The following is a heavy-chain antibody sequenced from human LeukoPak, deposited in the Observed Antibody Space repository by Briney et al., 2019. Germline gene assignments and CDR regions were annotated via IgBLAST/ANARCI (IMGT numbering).Heavy chain of an antibody. J-gene: IGHJ4*02. D-gene: IGHD2-15*01. CDR1: GGTFSSYA. CDR3: ASGGGGHCSGGSCFYYFDY. V-gene: IGHV1-69*13. CDR2: IIPIFGTA. Sequence: SVKVSCKASGGTFSSYAISWERQAPGQGLEWMGGIIPIFGTANYAQKFQGRVTITADESTSTAYMELSSLRSEDTSVYYCASGGGGHCSGGSCFYYFDYWGQGTLVTVSS.